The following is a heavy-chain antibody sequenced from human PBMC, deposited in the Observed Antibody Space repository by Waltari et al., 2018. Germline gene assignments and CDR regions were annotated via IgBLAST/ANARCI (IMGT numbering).Heavy chain of an antibody. D-gene: IGHD1-26*01. V-gene: IGHV3-21*01. CDR1: GFTFSSYS. CDR3: ARDYEGGNWYFDL. CDR2: ISSSSSYI. Sequence: EVQLVESEGGLVKPGGSLRLSCAASGFTFSSYSMNWVRQAPGKGLEWVSFISSSSSYIYYADSVKGRFTISRDNAKNSLYLQMNSLRAEDTAVYYCARDYEGGNWYFDLWGRGTLVTVSS. J-gene: IGHJ2*01.